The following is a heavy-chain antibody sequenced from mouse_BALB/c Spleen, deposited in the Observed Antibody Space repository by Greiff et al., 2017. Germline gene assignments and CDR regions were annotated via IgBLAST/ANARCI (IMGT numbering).Heavy chain of an antibody. V-gene: IGHV1S81*02. Sequence: QVQLQQPGAELVKPGASVKLSCKASGYTFTSYWMHWVKQRPGQGLEWIGEINPSNGRTNYNEKFKSKATLTVDKSSSTAYMQLSSLTSEDSAVYYCARGPLLRLRAFDVWGAGTTVTVSS. CDR1: GYTFTSYW. CDR2: INPSNGRT. J-gene: IGHJ1*01. CDR3: ARGPLLRLRAFDV. D-gene: IGHD1-2*01.